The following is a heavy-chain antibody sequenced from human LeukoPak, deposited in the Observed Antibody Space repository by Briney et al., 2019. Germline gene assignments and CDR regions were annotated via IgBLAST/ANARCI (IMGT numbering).Heavy chain of an antibody. D-gene: IGHD3-3*01. J-gene: IGHJ3*02. CDR1: GFTVSSNY. V-gene: IGHV3-53*01. CDR2: IYSGGST. Sequence: PGGSLRLSCAASGFTVSSNYMSWVRQAPGKGLEWVSVIYSGGSTYYADSVKGRFTISRDNSKNTLYLQMNSLKTEDTAVYYCTTGRFTIFGVAFDAFDIWGQGTMVTVSS. CDR3: TTGRFTIFGVAFDAFDI.